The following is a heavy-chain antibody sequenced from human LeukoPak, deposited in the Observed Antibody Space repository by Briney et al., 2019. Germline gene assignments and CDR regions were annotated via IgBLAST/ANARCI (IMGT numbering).Heavy chain of an antibody. CDR2: IAISGTYI. CDR3: ARDLSATARAYDY. J-gene: IGHJ4*02. Sequence: GGSLRLSCAASGFILSDYNMNWVRQAPGKGLEGVSFIAISGTYITYADSVKGRFTISRDNAKNSLYLQMNTLRAEDTAVYYCARDLSATARAYDYWGKGTLVTVSS. V-gene: IGHV3-21*01. CDR1: GFILSDYN. D-gene: IGHD1-26*01.